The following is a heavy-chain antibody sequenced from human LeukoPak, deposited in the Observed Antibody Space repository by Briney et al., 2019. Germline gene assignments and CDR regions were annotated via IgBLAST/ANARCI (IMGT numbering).Heavy chain of an antibody. V-gene: IGHV3-48*01. J-gene: IGHJ6*03. CDR3: ARDYYYDSSGYYYYYYYMDV. Sequence: PGGSLRLSCAASGFTFSSCSMNWVRQAPGKGLEWVSYISSSSSTIYYADSVKGRFTISRDNAKNSLYLQMNSLRAEDTAVYYCARDYYYDSSGYYYYYYYMDVWGKGTTVTVSS. CDR2: ISSSSSTI. D-gene: IGHD3-22*01. CDR1: GFTFSSCS.